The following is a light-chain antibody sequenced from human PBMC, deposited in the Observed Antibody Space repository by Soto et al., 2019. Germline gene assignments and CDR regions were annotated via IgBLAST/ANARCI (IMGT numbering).Light chain of an antibody. CDR1: QDIDNY. CDR2: AAS. J-gene: IGKJ1*01. CDR3: QKYNSAPWT. Sequence: DIHMTQSPSSLSVSVGDRVTITCRASQDIDNYLAWFQQTPGKVPKLLIYAASTLHSGVPSRFSGDGSGTDFTLTISSLQPEDVATYYCQKYNSAPWTFGQGTKVDIK. V-gene: IGKV1-27*01.